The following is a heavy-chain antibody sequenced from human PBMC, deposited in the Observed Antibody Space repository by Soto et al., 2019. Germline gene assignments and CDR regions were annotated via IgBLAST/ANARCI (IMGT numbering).Heavy chain of an antibody. V-gene: IGHV4-31*03. D-gene: IGHD3-22*01. Sequence: QVQLQESGPGLVKPSQTLSLTCTVSGGSISSGGYYWSWIRQHPGKGLEWIGYMYYSGSTYDNPSLKSRVTISVDTAKTQFSLKLSSVTAADTAVYYCARGDYYDSSGPFGDAFDIWGQGTMVTVSS. CDR2: MYYSGST. CDR1: GGSISSGGYY. J-gene: IGHJ3*02. CDR3: ARGDYYDSSGPFGDAFDI.